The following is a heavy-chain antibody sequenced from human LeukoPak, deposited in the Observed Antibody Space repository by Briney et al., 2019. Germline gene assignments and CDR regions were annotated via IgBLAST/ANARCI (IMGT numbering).Heavy chain of an antibody. D-gene: IGHD6-13*01. CDR2: INTNTGNP. Sequence: ASVKVSCKASGYTFTSYAMNWVRQAPGQGLEWMGWINTNTGNPTYAQGFTGRFVFSLDTSVSTAYLQISSLKAEDTAVYYCARSDVPGIAAVGGEMGENWFDPWGQGTLVTVSS. V-gene: IGHV7-4-1*02. J-gene: IGHJ5*02. CDR3: ARSDVPGIAAVGGEMGENWFDP. CDR1: GYTFTSYA.